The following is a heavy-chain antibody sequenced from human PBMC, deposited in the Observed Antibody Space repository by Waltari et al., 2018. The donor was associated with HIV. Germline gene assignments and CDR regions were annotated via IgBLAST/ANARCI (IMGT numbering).Heavy chain of an antibody. CDR3: ARVIGGYCSGGSCYWFDP. V-gene: IGHV7-4-1*02. D-gene: IGHD2-15*01. CDR1: GYTFTTYA. J-gene: IGHJ5*02. CDR2: VNTKTGNP. Sequence: QVQLVQSGSELKKPGASVKVSCKASGYTFTTYAMSWVRQAPGQGLEWKGWVNTKTGNPTYAQGFTGRLVCAWDTSVSTAYLQISSRKAEDTAVYYCARVIGGYCSGGSCYWFDPWGQGTLVTVSS.